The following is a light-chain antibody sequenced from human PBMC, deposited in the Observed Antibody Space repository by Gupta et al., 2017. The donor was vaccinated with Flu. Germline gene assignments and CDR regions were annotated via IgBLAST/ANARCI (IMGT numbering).Light chain of an antibody. J-gene: IGKJ1*01. CDR1: QGISNY. V-gene: IGKV1-9*01. Sequence: PAFLSASVGDRVTITCRASQGISNYLAWYQQKPGKAPKLLIYDASTVQSGVPSRFSGSGSWTDFTLTISSLQTEDFATYYCQQLNSYPGTFGQGTKVDIK. CDR3: QQLNSYPGT. CDR2: DAS.